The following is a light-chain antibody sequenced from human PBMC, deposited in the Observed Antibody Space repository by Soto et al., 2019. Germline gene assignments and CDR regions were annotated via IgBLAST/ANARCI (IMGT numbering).Light chain of an antibody. Sequence: EIVLIQSPATLSLSPGEGATLSCRASQGVSNSLAWYQQNPGQAPRLLIYDASKRATGIPARFSGSGSGTDFTLTISSLEPEDFAVYYCQQRSNWPLTFGGGTKVDIK. CDR3: QQRSNWPLT. CDR1: QGVSNS. CDR2: DAS. J-gene: IGKJ4*01. V-gene: IGKV3-11*01.